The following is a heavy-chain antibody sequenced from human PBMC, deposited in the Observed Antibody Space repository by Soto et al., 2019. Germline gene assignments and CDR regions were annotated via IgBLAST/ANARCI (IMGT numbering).Heavy chain of an antibody. CDR3: ASSLRMGIQIGFDY. Sequence: ASVKVSSKASGYTFTSSYMHWVRQAPGQRLERMGIINPSGGSTSYAQKFQGRVTMTRDTSTSTVYMELSSLRSEDTAVYYCASSLRMGIQIGFDYWGQGTLVTVSS. D-gene: IGHD1-26*01. J-gene: IGHJ4*02. CDR1: GYTFTSSY. CDR2: INPSGGST. V-gene: IGHV1-46*01.